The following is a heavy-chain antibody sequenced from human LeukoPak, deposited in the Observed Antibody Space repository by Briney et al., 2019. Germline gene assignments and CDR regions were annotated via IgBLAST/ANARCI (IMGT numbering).Heavy chain of an antibody. CDR1: GGSISSGGYY. V-gene: IGHV4-39*01. J-gene: IGHJ4*02. D-gene: IGHD1-26*01. CDR2: IYYSGST. Sequence: SETLSLTCTVSGGSISSGGYYWSWIRQHPGKGLEWIGSIYYSGSTYYNPSLKSRVTISVDTSKNQFSLKLSSVTAADTAVYYCARHGDGESGSYYPLGYWGQGTLVTVSS. CDR3: ARHGDGESGSYYPLGY.